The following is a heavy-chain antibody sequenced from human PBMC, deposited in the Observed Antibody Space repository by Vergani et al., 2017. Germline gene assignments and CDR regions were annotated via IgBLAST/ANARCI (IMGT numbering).Heavy chain of an antibody. CDR1: GFTVSSNY. CDR2: IYSGGST. V-gene: IGHV3-53*02. Sequence: EVQLVETGGGLIQPGGSLRLSCAASGFTVSSNYMSWVRQAPGKGLEWVSVIYSGGSTYYADSVKGRFTISRDNSKNTLYLQMNNLRAEDTAVYYCARDHYYGSGKTGFDPWGQGTLVTVSS. J-gene: IGHJ5*02. CDR3: ARDHYYGSGKTGFDP. D-gene: IGHD3-10*01.